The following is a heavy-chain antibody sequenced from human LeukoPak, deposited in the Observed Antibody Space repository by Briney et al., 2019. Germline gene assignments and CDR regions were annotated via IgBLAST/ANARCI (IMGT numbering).Heavy chain of an antibody. CDR3: ARDYCSGGSCYSVGY. J-gene: IGHJ4*02. V-gene: IGHV3-33*01. D-gene: IGHD2-15*01. CDR1: GFTFSSYG. Sequence: GGSLRLSCAASGFTFSSYGMHWVRQAPGKGLEWVAVIWYDGSNKYYADSVKGRFTISRDNSKNTLYLQMNSLRAEDTAVYYCARDYCSGGSCYSVGYWGQGTLVTVSS. CDR2: IWYDGSNK.